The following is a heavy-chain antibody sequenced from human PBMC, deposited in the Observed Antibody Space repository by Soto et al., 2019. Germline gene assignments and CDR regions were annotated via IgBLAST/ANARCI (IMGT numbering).Heavy chain of an antibody. D-gene: IGHD3-22*01. CDR3: TTVGDRGYLDAFDI. Sequence: GGSLRLSCAASGFTFSNAWMSWVRQAPGKGLEWVGRIKSKTDGGTTDYAAPVKGRFTISRDDSKNTLYLQMNSLKTEDTAVYYCTTVGDRGYLDAFDIWGQGTMVTVSS. J-gene: IGHJ3*02. CDR2: IKSKTDGGTT. V-gene: IGHV3-15*01. CDR1: GFTFSNAW.